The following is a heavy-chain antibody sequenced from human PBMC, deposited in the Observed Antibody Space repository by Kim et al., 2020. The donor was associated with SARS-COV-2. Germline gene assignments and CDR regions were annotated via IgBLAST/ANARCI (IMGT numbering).Heavy chain of an antibody. CDR3: AREADRGYSYGYDY. V-gene: IGHV3-11*06. Sequence: ADSVKGRFTISRDNAKNSLYLQMNSLRAEDTAVYYCAREADRGYSYGYDYWGQGTLVTVSS. D-gene: IGHD5-18*01. J-gene: IGHJ4*02.